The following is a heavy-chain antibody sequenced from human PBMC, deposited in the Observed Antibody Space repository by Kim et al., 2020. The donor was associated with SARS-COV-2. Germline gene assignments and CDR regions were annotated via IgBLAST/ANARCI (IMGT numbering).Heavy chain of an antibody. D-gene: IGHD3-3*01. CDR2: INPNSGGT. V-gene: IGHV1-2*02. CDR1: GYTFTGYY. J-gene: IGHJ4*02. CDR3: ARVSGGFLEWLPDY. Sequence: ASVKVSCKASGYTFTGYYMHWVRQAPGQGLEWMGWINPNSGGTNYAQKFQGRVTMTRDTSISTAYMELSRLRSDDTAVYYCARVSGGFLEWLPDYWGQGTLVTVSS.